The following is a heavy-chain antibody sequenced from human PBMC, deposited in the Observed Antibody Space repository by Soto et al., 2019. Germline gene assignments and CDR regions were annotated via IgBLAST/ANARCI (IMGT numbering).Heavy chain of an antibody. Sequence: ASVKVSCKASGYTFTSYGISWVRQAPGQGLEWMGWISAYNGNTNYAQKLQGRVTMTTDTSTSTAYMELRSLRSDDTAVYYCAREGSSEYYYYGMDVWGQGTTVTVSS. J-gene: IGHJ6*02. D-gene: IGHD2-2*01. CDR3: AREGSSEYYYYGMDV. CDR1: GYTFTSYG. CDR2: ISAYNGNT. V-gene: IGHV1-18*04.